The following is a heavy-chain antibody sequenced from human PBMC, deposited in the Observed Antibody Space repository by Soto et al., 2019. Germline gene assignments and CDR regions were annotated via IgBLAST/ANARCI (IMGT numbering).Heavy chain of an antibody. CDR1: GFTFSSYA. D-gene: IGHD4-17*01. CDR3: ARVVETTVVTRYWYFDL. Sequence: QVQLVESGGGVVQPGRSLRLSCAASGFTFSSYAMHWVRQAPGKGLEWVALISYDGSNKYYADSVKGRFTISRDNSKNTPYLQMNSLRAEDTAVYYCARVVETTVVTRYWYFDLWGRGTLVTVSS. V-gene: IGHV3-30-3*01. J-gene: IGHJ2*01. CDR2: ISYDGSNK.